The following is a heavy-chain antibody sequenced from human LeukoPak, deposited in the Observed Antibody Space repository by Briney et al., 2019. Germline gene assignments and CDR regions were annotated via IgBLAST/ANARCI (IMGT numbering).Heavy chain of an antibody. CDR2: ISSSSSYT. CDR1: GFTFSDYY. D-gene: IGHD3-10*01. V-gene: IGHV3-11*06. Sequence: GGSLRLSCAASGFTFSDYYMSWIRQAPGKGLEWVSYISSSSSYTNYADSVEGRFTISRDNTKNSVYLQMNSLRAEDTAVYYCAKTEPYGSGSYYPGYWGQGTLVTVSS. J-gene: IGHJ4*02. CDR3: AKTEPYGSGSYYPGY.